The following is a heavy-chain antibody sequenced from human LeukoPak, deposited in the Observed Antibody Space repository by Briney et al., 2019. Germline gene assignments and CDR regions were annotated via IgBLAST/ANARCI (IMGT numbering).Heavy chain of an antibody. V-gene: IGHV1-69*05. CDR3: ATDHHPSYGGSDHYYYMDV. Sequence: SVKVSCKASGGTFSAYAISWVRQAPGQGLEWMGRIIPIIATTNYAQKFQGRVTITTDESTSTAYMEVSSLRSDDTAVYYCATDHHPSYGGSDHYYYMDVWGKGTTVTVSS. CDR2: IIPIIATT. D-gene: IGHD2-21*01. CDR1: GGTFSAYA. J-gene: IGHJ6*03.